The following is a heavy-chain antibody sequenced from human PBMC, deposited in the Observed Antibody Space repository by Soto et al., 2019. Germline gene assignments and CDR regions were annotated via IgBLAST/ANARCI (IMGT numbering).Heavy chain of an antibody. J-gene: IGHJ6*02. Sequence: QVQLVQSGAEVKKPGSSVKVSCKASGGTFSSYAISWVRQAPGQWLEWMGGIIPIFGTANYAQKFQGRVTITADESTSTAYMELSSLRSEDTAVYYCARSDGGVVAATGTYYYYYGMDVWGQGTTVTVSS. CDR1: GGTFSSYA. D-gene: IGHD2-15*01. V-gene: IGHV1-69*01. CDR3: ARSDGGVVAATGTYYYYYGMDV. CDR2: IIPIFGTA.